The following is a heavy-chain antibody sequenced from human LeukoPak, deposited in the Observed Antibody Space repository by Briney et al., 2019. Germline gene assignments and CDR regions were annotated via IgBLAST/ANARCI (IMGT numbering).Heavy chain of an antibody. CDR2: ISWDGGST. V-gene: IGHV3-43*01. J-gene: IGHJ6*02. Sequence: GGSLRLSCAASGFTFDDYTMHWVRQAPGKGLEWVSLISWDGGSTYYADSVKGRFTISRDNCKNSLYLQMNSLRTEDTALYYCAKDSGSYSNPYYYYGMDVWGQGTTVTVSS. D-gene: IGHD1-26*01. CDR3: AKDSGSYSNPYYYYGMDV. CDR1: GFTFDDYT.